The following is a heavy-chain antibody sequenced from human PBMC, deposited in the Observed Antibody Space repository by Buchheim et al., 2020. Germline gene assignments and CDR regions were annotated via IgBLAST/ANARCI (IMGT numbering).Heavy chain of an antibody. CDR2: ISGSGGST. J-gene: IGHJ5*02. CDR1: GFTFSSYA. CDR3: AKQPYSSGWYGYNWFDP. Sequence: EVQLLESGGGLVQPGGSLRRSCAASGFTFSSYAMSWVRQAPGKGLEWVSAISGSGGSTYYADSVKGRFTISRDNSKNTLYLQMNSLRAEDTAVYYCAKQPYSSGWYGYNWFDPWGQGTL. D-gene: IGHD6-19*01. V-gene: IGHV3-23*01.